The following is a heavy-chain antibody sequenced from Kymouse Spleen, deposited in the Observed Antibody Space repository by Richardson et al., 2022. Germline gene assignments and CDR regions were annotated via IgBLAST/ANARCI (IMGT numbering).Heavy chain of an antibody. CDR3: ASPHYYDSSGYSSGGMDV. Sequence: QLQLQESGPGLVKPSETLSLTCTVSGGSISSSSYYWGWIRQPPGKGLEWIGSIYYSGSTYYNPSLKSRVTISVDTSKNQFSLKLSSVTAADTAVYYCASPHYYDSSGYSSGGMDVWGQGTTVTVSS. D-gene: IGHD3-22*01. CDR1: GGSISSSSYY. J-gene: IGHJ6*02. CDR2: IYYSGST. V-gene: IGHV4-39*01.